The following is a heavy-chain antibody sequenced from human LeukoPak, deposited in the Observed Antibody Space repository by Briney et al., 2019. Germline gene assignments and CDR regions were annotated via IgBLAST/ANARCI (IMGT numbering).Heavy chain of an antibody. Sequence: GASVKVSCKVSGYTLTELSMHWVRQAPGKGLEWMGGFDPEDGETIYAQKFQGRVTMTEDTSTDTAYMELSSLRSEDTAVYYCATGRLSYGSGSYYNGPYWFDPWGQGTLVTVSS. CDR2: FDPEDGET. CDR3: ATGRLSYGSGSYYNGPYWFDP. CDR1: GYTLTELS. J-gene: IGHJ5*02. V-gene: IGHV1-24*01. D-gene: IGHD3-10*01.